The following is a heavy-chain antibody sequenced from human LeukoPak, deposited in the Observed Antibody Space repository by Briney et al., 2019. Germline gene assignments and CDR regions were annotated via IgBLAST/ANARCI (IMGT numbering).Heavy chain of an antibody. Sequence: SETLSLTCAVSGAPISSSHWWSWVRQPPREGLEWIGEIYHGGSTNCNPSLKGRVTISVDRSNNQFSLRLTSVTAADTAVYYCARGEEHGSGTVHFDYWGQGTLVTVSS. CDR3: ARGEEHGSGTVHFDY. D-gene: IGHD3-10*01. CDR1: GAPISSSHW. J-gene: IGHJ4*02. CDR2: IYHGGST. V-gene: IGHV4-4*02.